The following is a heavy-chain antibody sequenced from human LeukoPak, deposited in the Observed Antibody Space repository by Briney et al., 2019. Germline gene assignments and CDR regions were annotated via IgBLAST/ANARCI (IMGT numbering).Heavy chain of an antibody. CDR2: IRYDGSNK. CDR1: GFTFSSYG. CDR3: ANGPFGELTPPYYYYYYGMDV. D-gene: IGHD3-10*01. J-gene: IGHJ6*02. Sequence: GGSLRLSCAASGFTFSSYGMHWVRRAPGKGLEWVAFIRYDGSNKYYADSVKGRFTISRDNSKNTLYLQMNSLRAEDTAVYYCANGPFGELTPPYYYYYYGMDVWGQGTTVTVSS. V-gene: IGHV3-30*02.